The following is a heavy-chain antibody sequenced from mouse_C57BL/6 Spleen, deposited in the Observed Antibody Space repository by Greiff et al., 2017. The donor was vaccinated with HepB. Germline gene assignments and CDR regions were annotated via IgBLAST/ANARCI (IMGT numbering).Heavy chain of an antibody. CDR3: ASPTTGVENYFDY. CDR2: IDTANGNT. CDR1: GFNIKNTY. J-gene: IGHJ2*01. D-gene: IGHD1-1*01. Sequence: VQLKQSVAELVRPGASVKLSCTASGFNIKNTYMHWVKQRPEQGLEWIGRIDTANGNTKYAPKFQGKATITADTSSNTAYLQLSSLTSEDTAIYYCASPTTGVENYFDYWGQGTTLTVSS. V-gene: IGHV14-3*01.